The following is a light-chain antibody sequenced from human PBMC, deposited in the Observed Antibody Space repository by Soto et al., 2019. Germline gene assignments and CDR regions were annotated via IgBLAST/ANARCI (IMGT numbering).Light chain of an antibody. CDR1: QSVSIF. CDR2: DAS. J-gene: IGKJ5*01. Sequence: EIVLTQSPATLSLSPGERATLSCRASQSVSIFLTWYQQKPGQAPRLLIYDASQRATGIPARFSGSGSGTDFTLTISSLEPEDFATYYCQQLNSFPITFGQGTRLEI. CDR3: QQLNSFPIT. V-gene: IGKV3-11*01.